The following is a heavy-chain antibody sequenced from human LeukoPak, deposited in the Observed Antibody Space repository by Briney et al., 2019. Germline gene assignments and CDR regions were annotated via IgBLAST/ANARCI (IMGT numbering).Heavy chain of an antibody. Sequence: GGSLRLSCAASGFTFSSYSMNWVRQAPGKGLEWFSAISGDSRYIYYADSVRGRFTISRDNAENSLYLQMHSLRVEDTAVYYCARAPTVLVGYCSSSSCQADYWGQGTLVTVSS. CDR1: GFTFSSYS. V-gene: IGHV3-21*01. CDR3: ARAPTVLVGYCSSSSCQADY. J-gene: IGHJ4*02. D-gene: IGHD2-2*01. CDR2: ISGDSRYI.